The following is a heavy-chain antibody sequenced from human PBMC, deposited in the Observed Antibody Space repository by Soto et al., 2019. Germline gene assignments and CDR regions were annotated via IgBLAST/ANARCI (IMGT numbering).Heavy chain of an antibody. CDR1: GGTFSKYK. J-gene: IGHJ4*02. D-gene: IGHD6-19*01. CDR2: IIPVFGTA. CDR3: ARDRLIAVARLLGN. Sequence: GASVKVSCKASGGTFSKYKITWVRQAPGQGLEWMGGIIPVFGTANYAQKFQGRVTMTTDTSTSTAYMKLSSLRADDTAVYYCARDRLIAVARLLGNWGPGTLVTVSS. V-gene: IGHV1-69*05.